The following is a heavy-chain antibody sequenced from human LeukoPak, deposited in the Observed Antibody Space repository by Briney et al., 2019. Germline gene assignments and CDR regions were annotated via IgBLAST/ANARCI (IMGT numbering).Heavy chain of an antibody. Sequence: SETLSLTCTVSGGSISSSTDYWGWIRQPPGKGLEWIGSIYYSGSTYYNPSLKSRVTMSVDTSKNQFSLKLSSVTAADTAVYYCARHSITGTTVGYWGQGTLVTVSS. V-gene: IGHV4-39*01. CDR1: GGSISSSTDY. D-gene: IGHD1-7*01. J-gene: IGHJ4*02. CDR3: ARHSITGTTVGY. CDR2: IYYSGST.